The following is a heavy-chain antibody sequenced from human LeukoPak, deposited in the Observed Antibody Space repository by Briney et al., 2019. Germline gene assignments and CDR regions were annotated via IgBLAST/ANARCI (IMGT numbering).Heavy chain of an antibody. D-gene: IGHD3-9*01. CDR2: IYYSGST. CDR3: ARVRYFDWGFDY. V-gene: IGHV4-39*07. CDR1: GGSISSSSYY. Sequence: SETLSLTCTVSGGSISSSSYYWGWIRQPPGKGLEWIGSIYYSGSTYYNPSLKSRVTMSVDTSKNQFSLKLSSVTAADTAVYYCARVRYFDWGFDYWGQGTLVTVSS. J-gene: IGHJ4*02.